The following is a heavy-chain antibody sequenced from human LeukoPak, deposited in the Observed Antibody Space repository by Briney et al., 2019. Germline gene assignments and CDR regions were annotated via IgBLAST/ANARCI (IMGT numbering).Heavy chain of an antibody. V-gene: IGHV4-34*01. J-gene: IGHJ4*02. CDR2: INHSGST. Sequence: SETLSLTCAVYGGSFSGYYWSWIRQPPGKGLEWIGEINHSGSTNYNPSLKSRVTISVDTSKNQFSLKLSSVTAADTAVYYCARGGYRGYCSSTSCRGYFDYWGQGTLVTVSS. D-gene: IGHD2-2*01. CDR3: ARGGYRGYCSSTSCRGYFDY. CDR1: GGSFSGYY.